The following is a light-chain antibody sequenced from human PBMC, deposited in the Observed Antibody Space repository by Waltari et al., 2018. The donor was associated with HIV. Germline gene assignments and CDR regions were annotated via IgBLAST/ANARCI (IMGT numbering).Light chain of an antibody. Sequence: SYELTQSLSVSVALGQTARITCGGNNIGSKNVPWYQQKPGQCPVLFIYRDSDRPSGSPERVSGSNSGNTATLTISRAQAGDEADYYCQVWDSSVWVFGGGTKLTVL. V-gene: IGLV3-9*01. CDR1: NIGSKN. J-gene: IGLJ3*02. CDR2: RDS. CDR3: QVWDSSVWV.